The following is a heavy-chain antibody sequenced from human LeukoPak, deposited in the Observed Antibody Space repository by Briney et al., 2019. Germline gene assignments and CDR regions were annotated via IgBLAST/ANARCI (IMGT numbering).Heavy chain of an antibody. Sequence: SETLSLTCTVSGYSISSGYYWGWIRQPPGKGLEWIGSIYHSGSTYYNLSLKSRVTISVDTSKNQFSLKLSSVTAADTAVYYCAREVGYSYGHNWFDPWGQGTLVTVSS. V-gene: IGHV4-38-2*02. D-gene: IGHD5-18*01. CDR1: GYSISSGYY. CDR3: AREVGYSYGHNWFDP. J-gene: IGHJ5*02. CDR2: IYHSGST.